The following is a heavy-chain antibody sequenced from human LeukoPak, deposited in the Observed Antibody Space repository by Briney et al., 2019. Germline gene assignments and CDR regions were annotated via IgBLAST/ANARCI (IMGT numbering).Heavy chain of an antibody. CDR3: ARHEYSGSYYGLSWFDP. J-gene: IGHJ5*02. D-gene: IGHD1-26*01. CDR1: GGSISSSGYY. CDR2: IYYSGST. Sequence: SETLSLTCTVSGGSISSSGYYWGWIRQPPGKGLEWIARIYYSGSTYYNPSLKSRGTISVDTSKNQLSPKLTSLTAADTAVYYCARHEYSGSYYGLSWFDPWGQGTLVTVSS. V-gene: IGHV4-39*01.